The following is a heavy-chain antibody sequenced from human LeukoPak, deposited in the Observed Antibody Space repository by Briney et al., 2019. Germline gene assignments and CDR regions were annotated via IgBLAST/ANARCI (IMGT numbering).Heavy chain of an antibody. CDR2: ISYSGST. V-gene: IGHV4-61*01. CDR3: AAICFGNLAIDY. D-gene: IGHD3-10*01. Sequence: SETLSLTCTVSGGAVTSNSYYWSRIRQPPGKGLEWIGYISYSGSTSYNPSLKSRITISVDTSKNQFSLKLTSVTAADTAVYYCAAICFGNLAIDYWGQGTLVTVSS. CDR1: GGAVTSNSYY. J-gene: IGHJ4*02.